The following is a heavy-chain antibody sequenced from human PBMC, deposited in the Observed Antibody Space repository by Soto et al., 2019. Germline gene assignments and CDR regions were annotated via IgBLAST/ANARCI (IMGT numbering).Heavy chain of an antibody. D-gene: IGHD3-22*01. J-gene: IGHJ6*02. CDR3: ASSYYDSSGYYYYYYGMDV. Sequence: ASVKVSCKASGYTFTSYGISWVRQAPGQGLEWMGWISAYNGNTNYAQKLQGRVTMTTDTSTSTAYMELRSLRSDDTAVYYCASSYYDSSGYYYYYYGMDVWGQGTTVTVSS. CDR1: GYTFTSYG. CDR2: ISAYNGNT. V-gene: IGHV1-18*01.